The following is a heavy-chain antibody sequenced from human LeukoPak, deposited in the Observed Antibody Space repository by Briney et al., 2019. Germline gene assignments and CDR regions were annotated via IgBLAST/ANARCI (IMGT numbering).Heavy chain of an antibody. Sequence: GGSLRLSCAASGFTCSTDVMSWVRQAPGKGLECVSAISGSGGNTYYADSVKGRFTISRDNSKNMLYLQMNSLRAEDTAVYYCAKVSGRIQIWPQPFGDGMEVWGQGTTVTVSS. CDR1: GFTCSTDV. CDR2: ISGSGGNT. V-gene: IGHV3-23*01. CDR3: AKVSGRIQIWPQPFGDGMEV. J-gene: IGHJ6*02. D-gene: IGHD3-10*01.